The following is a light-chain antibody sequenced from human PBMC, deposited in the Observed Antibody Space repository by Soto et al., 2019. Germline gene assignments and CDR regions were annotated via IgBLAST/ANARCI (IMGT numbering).Light chain of an antibody. V-gene: IGKV3-20*01. J-gene: IGKJ1*01. CDR1: QSVSSSY. CDR2: GAS. Sequence: VCRESAGTLAVAAGEKATLSCRASQSVSSSYLAWYQQKPGQAPRLLIYGASSRATGIPDRFSGSGSGTDFTLTISRLEPEDFAVYYCQQWETFGQGTKVDIK. CDR3: QQWET.